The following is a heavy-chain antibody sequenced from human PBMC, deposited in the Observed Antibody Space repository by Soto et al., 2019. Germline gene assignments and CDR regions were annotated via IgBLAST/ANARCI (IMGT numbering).Heavy chain of an antibody. CDR1: GFTFSSYA. V-gene: IGHV3-23*01. D-gene: IGHD3-16*01. CDR3: AKGSAASRPYYFDY. CDR2: ISGSST. J-gene: IGHJ4*02. Sequence: EVQLLDSGGGLVQPGGSLRLSCAASGFTFSSYAMSWVRQAPGKGLGWVSAISGSSTYYADSVKGRFTISRDNSKNTVCLQMNSLRAEDTAVYYCAKGSAASRPYYFDYWGQGTLVTVSS.